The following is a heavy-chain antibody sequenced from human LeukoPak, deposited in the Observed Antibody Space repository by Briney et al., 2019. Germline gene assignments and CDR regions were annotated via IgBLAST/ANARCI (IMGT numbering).Heavy chain of an antibody. J-gene: IGHJ3*02. CDR3: ARGKITMVRGDDGFDI. CDR2: INHSGST. Sequence: SETLSLTSAVYGGSFSGYYWSWIRQSPGKGLEWIGEINHSGSTTYNPSLKSRVTISIDTSKKQFSLRLSSVTAADTAVYYCARGKITMVRGDDGFDIWGQGTMVTVSS. CDR1: GGSFSGYY. V-gene: IGHV4-34*01. D-gene: IGHD3-10*01.